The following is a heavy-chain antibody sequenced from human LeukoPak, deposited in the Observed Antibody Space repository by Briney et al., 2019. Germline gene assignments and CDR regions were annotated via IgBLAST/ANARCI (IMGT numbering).Heavy chain of an antibody. CDR1: GGTFSSYA. D-gene: IGHD4-17*01. J-gene: IGHJ4*02. CDR2: IIPIFGTA. Sequence: SVKVSCKASGGTFSSYAISWVRQAPGQGLEWMGRIIPIFGTANYAQKFQGRVTMTTDTSTSTAYMELRSLRSDDTAVYYCARGDYTFDYWGQGTLVTVSS. V-gene: IGHV1-69*05. CDR3: ARGDYTFDY.